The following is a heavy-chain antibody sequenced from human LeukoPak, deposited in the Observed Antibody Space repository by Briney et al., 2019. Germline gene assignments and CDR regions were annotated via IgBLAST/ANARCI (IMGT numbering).Heavy chain of an antibody. V-gene: IGHV1-8*01. CDR2: MNPNSGNT. Sequence: ASVKVSCKASGYTFTSYGINWVRQATGQGLEWMGWMNPNSGNTGYAQKFQGRVTMTRNTSISTAYMELSSLRSEDTAVYYCARGRITIFGVVIDYYGMDVWGQGTTVTVSS. CDR1: GYTFTSYG. J-gene: IGHJ6*02. D-gene: IGHD3-3*01. CDR3: ARGRITIFGVVIDYYGMDV.